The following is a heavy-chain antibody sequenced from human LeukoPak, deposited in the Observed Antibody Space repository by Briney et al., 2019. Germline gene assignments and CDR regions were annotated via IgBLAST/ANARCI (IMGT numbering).Heavy chain of an antibody. CDR1: GYSFTDYW. V-gene: IGHV5-51*01. Sequence: GESLKISCKGSGYSFTDYWIAWVRQMPGKGLEWMGITHPGGSDTRYSPSFQGQVTISADKSVSTAYLQWSSLKASDTAMYYCARHLGHNYGVDYWGQGTLVTVSS. D-gene: IGHD5-18*01. J-gene: IGHJ4*02. CDR2: THPGGSDT. CDR3: ARHLGHNYGVDY.